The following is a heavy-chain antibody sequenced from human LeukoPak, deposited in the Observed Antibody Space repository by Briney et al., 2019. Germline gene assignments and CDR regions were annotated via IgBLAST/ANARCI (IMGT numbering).Heavy chain of an antibody. V-gene: IGHV4-28*03. CDR2: IYYSGST. CDR3: AGGQSKSPIDC. Sequence: SDTLSLTCAVSGYSISSSNWWGWIRQPPGKGLEWIGYIYYSGSTYYNPSLKSRVTMSVDTSKNQFSLKLSSVTAVDTAVYYCAGGQSKSPIDCWGQGTLVTVSS. CDR1: GYSISSSNW. J-gene: IGHJ4*02.